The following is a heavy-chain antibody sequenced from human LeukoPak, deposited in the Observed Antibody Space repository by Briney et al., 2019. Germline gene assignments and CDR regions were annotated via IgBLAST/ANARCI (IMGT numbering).Heavy chain of an antibody. V-gene: IGHV5-51*01. CDR1: GYSFTNYW. J-gene: IGHJ4*02. D-gene: IGHD4-23*01. CDR2: IYPGDSDT. CDR3: ERRSNGGKDFDY. Sequence: GESLKISCKGSGYSFTNYWINWVRQMPGKGLEWMGIIYPGDSDTKYSPSFQGQVTISVDKSINTAYLQWSSLKASDTAMYYCERRSNGGKDFDYWGQGTLVTVSS.